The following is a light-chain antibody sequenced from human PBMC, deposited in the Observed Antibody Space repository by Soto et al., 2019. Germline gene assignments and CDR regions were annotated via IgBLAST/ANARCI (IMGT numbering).Light chain of an antibody. V-gene: IGLV2-8*01. Sequence: QYVLTQPPSASGSPGQSVTISCTGTSSDVGGYNYVSWYQQHPGKAPKLMIYEVSKRPSGVPDRFSGSKSGNTASLTVSGXXXXDEADYYCSSYAGSNNLGVFGGGTQLTVL. CDR2: EVS. J-gene: IGLJ2*01. CDR3: SSYAGSNNLGV. CDR1: SSDVGGYNY.